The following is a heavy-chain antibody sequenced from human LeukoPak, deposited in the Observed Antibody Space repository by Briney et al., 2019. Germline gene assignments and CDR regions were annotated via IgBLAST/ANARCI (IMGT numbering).Heavy chain of an antibody. V-gene: IGHV4-59*08. CDR2: IHYTGYT. J-gene: IGHJ5*02. CDR1: GGSISGYY. CDR3: ARLHFAAAEEFDP. D-gene: IGHD6-13*01. Sequence: SETLSLTCTVSGGSISGYYWSWIRRPPGKRLEWVGYIHYTGYTNYNPSLRSRVTMSVDTSKNQFSLTLRSVTAADTAVYYCARLHFAAAEEFDPWGQGTLVTVSS.